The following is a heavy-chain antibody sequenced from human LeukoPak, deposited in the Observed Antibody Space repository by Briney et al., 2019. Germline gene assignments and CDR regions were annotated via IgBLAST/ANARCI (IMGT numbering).Heavy chain of an antibody. CDR1: GDSISGYY. CDR3: ARGLNRIAAAGEYFQH. Sequence: SETLSLTCTVSGDSISGYYWSWIRQPPGKGLEWIGEINHSGSTNYNPSLKSRVTISVDTSKNQFSLKLSSVTAADTAVYYCARGLNRIAAAGEYFQHWGQGTLVTVSS. J-gene: IGHJ1*01. V-gene: IGHV4-34*01. D-gene: IGHD6-13*01. CDR2: INHSGST.